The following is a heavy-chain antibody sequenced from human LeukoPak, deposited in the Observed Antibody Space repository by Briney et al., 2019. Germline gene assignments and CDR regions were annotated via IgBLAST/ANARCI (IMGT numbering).Heavy chain of an antibody. V-gene: IGHV3-72*01. CDR2: SRNKANSYST. CDR3: ARGFHSFDI. J-gene: IGHJ3*02. Sequence: GGSLRLSCAPSGLSFSSYTIHWVRQAPGKGLEWVARSRNKANSYSTVYAASVQGRFTISRDESKNSLYLQMNSLITEDTAVYFCARGFHSFDIWGQGIMVTVSS. CDR1: GLSFSSYT.